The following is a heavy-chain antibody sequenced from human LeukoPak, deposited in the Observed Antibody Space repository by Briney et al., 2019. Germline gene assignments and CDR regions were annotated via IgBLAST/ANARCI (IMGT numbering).Heavy chain of an antibody. D-gene: IGHD7-27*01. J-gene: IGHJ4*02. CDR3: ARDAELGFDY. V-gene: IGHV1-18*01. CDR1: GGTFSSYA. Sequence: ASVKVSCKASGGTFSSYAISWVRQAPGQGLERMGWISAYNGNTNYAQKLQGRVTMTTDTSTSTAYMELRSLRSDDTAVYYCARDAELGFDYWGQGTLVTVSS. CDR2: ISAYNGNT.